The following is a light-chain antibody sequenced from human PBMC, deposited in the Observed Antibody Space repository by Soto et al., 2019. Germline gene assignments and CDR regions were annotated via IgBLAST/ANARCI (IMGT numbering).Light chain of an antibody. CDR3: QQYGNSPLT. CDR2: GAS. V-gene: IGKV3-20*01. J-gene: IGKJ4*01. Sequence: EIVLTQSPGTLSLSPGERATLSCRASQSVRSTYLAWYQQIPGQAPRLLIYGASSSATGITDRFSGSDSGTDFTNTVSRLEPEDFGVYYCQQYGNSPLTFGGGTKVEIK. CDR1: QSVRSTY.